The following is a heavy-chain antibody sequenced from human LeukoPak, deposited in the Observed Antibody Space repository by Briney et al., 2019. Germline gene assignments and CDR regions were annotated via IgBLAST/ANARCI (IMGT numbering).Heavy chain of an antibody. J-gene: IGHJ5*02. CDR3: AREVKAAAGMGRVWFDP. V-gene: IGHV4-59*01. D-gene: IGHD6-13*01. CDR1: GGSISSYY. CDR2: IYYSGST. Sequence: SETLSLTCTVSGGSISSYYWSWIRQPPGKGLEWIGYIYYSGSTNYNPSLKSRVTISVDTSKNQFSLKLSSVTAADTAVYYCAREVKAAAGMGRVWFDPWGQGTLVTVSS.